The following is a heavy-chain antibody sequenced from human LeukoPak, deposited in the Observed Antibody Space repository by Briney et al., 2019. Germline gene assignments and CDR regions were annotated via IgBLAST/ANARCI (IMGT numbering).Heavy chain of an antibody. J-gene: IGHJ3*02. CDR2: ISFDSTKE. CDR1: GFTFSNYA. CDR3: ARFKVGRNTTQKNAFDI. V-gene: IGHV3-30*01. D-gene: IGHD1-26*01. Sequence: GKSLRLSCAASGFTFSNYAMHWARQAPGKGLEWVAVISFDSTKEYYANSVKGRFIVARDNPKATLRLQMHSLRPDDTAIYYCARFKVGRNTTQKNAFDIWGRGTLVTVSS.